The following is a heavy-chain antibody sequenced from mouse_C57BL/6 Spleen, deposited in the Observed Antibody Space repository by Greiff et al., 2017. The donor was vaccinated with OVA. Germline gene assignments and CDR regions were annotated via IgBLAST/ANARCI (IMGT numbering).Heavy chain of an antibody. CDR3: AVGGAQGFAY. J-gene: IGHJ3*01. CDR1: GYTFTSYW. Sequence: QVQLQQPGAELVRPGSSVKLSCKASGYTFTSYWMHWVKQRPIQGLEWIGNIDPSDSETHYNQKFKDKATLTVDKSSSTAYMQLSSLTSEDSAAYYCAVGGAQGFAYWGQGTLVTVSA. V-gene: IGHV1-52*01. CDR2: IDPSDSET.